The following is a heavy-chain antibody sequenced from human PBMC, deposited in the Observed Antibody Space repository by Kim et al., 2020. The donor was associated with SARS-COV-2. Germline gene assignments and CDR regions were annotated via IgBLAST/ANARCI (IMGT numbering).Heavy chain of an antibody. Sequence: YYADSGRGRFTISRDNSKNTLYLQMTSLRAEDTAVYYCARDVGDYNGMNNWGQGTTVTVSS. J-gene: IGHJ6*02. CDR3: ARDVGDYNGMNN. V-gene: IGHV3-53*01. D-gene: IGHD3-10*01.